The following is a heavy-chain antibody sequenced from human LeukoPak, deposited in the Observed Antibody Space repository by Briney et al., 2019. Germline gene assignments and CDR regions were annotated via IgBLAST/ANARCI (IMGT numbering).Heavy chain of an antibody. CDR3: ARDQGLTAPPPYGLDV. Sequence: SVKVSCKTSGGTFSSSAITWARQAPGQGLEWMGRIIPVLNITTYAQKFQGSVTITADTSTSTVYMELSSLRSEETAVYYCARDQGLTAPPPYGLDVWGQGTTVIVSS. CDR2: IIPVLNIT. D-gene: IGHD5-18*01. CDR1: GGTFSSSA. J-gene: IGHJ6*02. V-gene: IGHV1-69*04.